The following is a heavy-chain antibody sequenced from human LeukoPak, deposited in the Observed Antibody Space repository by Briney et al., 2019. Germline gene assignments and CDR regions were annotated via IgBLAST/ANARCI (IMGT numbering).Heavy chain of an antibody. D-gene: IGHD1-1*01. V-gene: IGHV3-30*02. CDR1: GFTFSSYA. CDR2: IRYDSSNK. Sequence: GGSLRLSCAASGFTFSSYAMSWVRQAPGKGLEWVAFIRYDSSNKYYRDSVKGRFTISRDNSKNTLYLQMNSLRVEDTAVYFCAKDKDPWKSTAISDFDYWGQGSLVTVSS. J-gene: IGHJ4*02. CDR3: AKDKDPWKSTAISDFDY.